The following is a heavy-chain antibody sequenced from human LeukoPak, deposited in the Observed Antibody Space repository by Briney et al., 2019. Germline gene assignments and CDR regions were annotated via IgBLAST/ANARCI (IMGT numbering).Heavy chain of an antibody. CDR3: ASGYSSSQLDR. Sequence: PGGSLRLSCAASGFTFRTSWMHWVRQVPGKGLVWVSHINSDASTTNYVDSVKGRFTISRDNAANTLYLQMNSLIGEDTAIYYCASGYSSSQLDRWGQGTLVSVSS. D-gene: IGHD5-18*01. V-gene: IGHV3-74*01. CDR2: INSDASTT. J-gene: IGHJ5*02. CDR1: GFTFRTSW.